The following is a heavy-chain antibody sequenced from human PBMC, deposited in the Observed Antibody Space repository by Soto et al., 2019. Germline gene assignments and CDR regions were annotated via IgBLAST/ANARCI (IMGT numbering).Heavy chain of an antibody. CDR1: GYTFTSYY. CDR3: AITDFCDSSGPPPGY. CDR2: INPSGGST. V-gene: IGHV1-46*01. D-gene: IGHD3-22*01. Sequence: ASVKVSCKASGYTFTSYYMHWVRQAPGQGLERMGIINPSGGSTSYAQKFQGRVTMTRDTSTSTVYMELSSLRSEDTAVYYCAITDFCDSSGPPPGYWGQGTLATVSS. J-gene: IGHJ4*02.